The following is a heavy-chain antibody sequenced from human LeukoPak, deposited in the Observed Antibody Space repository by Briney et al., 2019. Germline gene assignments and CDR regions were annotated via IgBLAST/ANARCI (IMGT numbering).Heavy chain of an antibody. J-gene: IGHJ1*01. CDR1: GGSISSGDYY. Sequence: PSETLSLTCTVSGGSISSGDYYWSWVRQAPGKGLEWVSVIFNGGSTYYADSVKGRFTISRDNSKNTLYLQMNSLRAEDTAVYYCATSIVGSTYDEHFQHWGQGTLVTVSS. V-gene: IGHV3-53*01. D-gene: IGHD1-26*01. CDR2: IFNGGST. CDR3: ATSIVGSTYDEHFQH.